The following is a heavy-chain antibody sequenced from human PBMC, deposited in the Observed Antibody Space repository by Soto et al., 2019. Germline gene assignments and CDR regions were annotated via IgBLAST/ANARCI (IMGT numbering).Heavy chain of an antibody. CDR3: AKSHYDSSGYYIIDH. CDR1: GRSISGRC. V-gene: IGHV4-59*01. D-gene: IGHD3-22*01. CDR2: FCYTGST. J-gene: IGHJ5*02. Sequence: PSETLSLTCTVSGRSISGRCWSWVRQSPGKGLEWIGYFCYTGSTNYNPSLKSRVTISVDRSKTQCSLKLTSVTAADTAVYYCAKSHYDSSGYYIIDHWGQGTLVTVSS.